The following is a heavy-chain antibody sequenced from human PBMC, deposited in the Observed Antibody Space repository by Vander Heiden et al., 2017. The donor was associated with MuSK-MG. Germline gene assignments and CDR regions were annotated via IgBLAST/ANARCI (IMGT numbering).Heavy chain of an antibody. V-gene: IGHV6-1*01. CDR1: GDSVPSNSSA. D-gene: IGHD2-15*01. CDR2: TYYRSKWYN. Sequence: QVQLQQSGPGLVKPSQTLPLTCAISGDSVPSNSSAWNWIRQSPSRGLEWLGRTYYRSKWYNDYAVSVKSRITINPDTSKNQFSLQLNSVTPEDTAVYYCAREGYCSGGSCYEGFDPWGQGTLVTVSS. CDR3: AREGYCSGGSCYEGFDP. J-gene: IGHJ5*02.